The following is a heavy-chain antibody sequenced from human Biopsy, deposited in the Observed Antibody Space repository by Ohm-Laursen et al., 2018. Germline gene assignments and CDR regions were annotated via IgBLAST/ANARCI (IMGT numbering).Heavy chain of an antibody. V-gene: IGHV1-24*01. CDR3: AADINVWNVNY. Sequence: PSVKVSCKVSGYTLNELSMHWVRQVPGKGLEWMGGFAPENGKTVYAQNFKARVSLTEDTSTDTAYMELRSLRSEDAAVYYCAADINVWNVNYWGQGTQVTVSS. CDR2: FAPENGKT. CDR1: GYTLNELS. D-gene: IGHD1-1*01. J-gene: IGHJ4*02.